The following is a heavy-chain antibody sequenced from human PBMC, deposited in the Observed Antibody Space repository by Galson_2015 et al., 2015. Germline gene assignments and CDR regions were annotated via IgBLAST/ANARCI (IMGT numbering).Heavy chain of an antibody. V-gene: IGHV1-69*13. J-gene: IGHJ6*02. CDR3: ARVRNCSGGSCYSRLYYYYYYGMDV. Sequence: SVKVSCKASGGTFSSYAISWVRQAPGQGLEWMGGIIPIFGTANYAQKFQGRVTITADESTSTAYMELSSLRSEDTAVYYCARVRNCSGGSCYSRLYYYYYYGMDVWGQGTTVTVSS. CDR2: IIPIFGTA. CDR1: GGTFSSYA. D-gene: IGHD2-15*01.